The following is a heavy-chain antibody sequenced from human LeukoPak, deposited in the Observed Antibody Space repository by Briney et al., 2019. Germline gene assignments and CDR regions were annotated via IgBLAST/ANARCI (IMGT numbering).Heavy chain of an antibody. D-gene: IGHD2-2*01. CDR2: IYYSGST. J-gene: IGHJ6*03. CDR3: ARAPGSAASIYYYYYMDV. V-gene: IGHV4-59*01. Sequence: SETLSLTCTVSGGSLSSYYWSWIRQPPGKGLEWIGYIYYSGSTNYNPSLKSRVTISVDTSKNQFSLKLSSVTAADTAVYYCARAPGSAASIYYYYYMDVWGKGTTVTVSS. CDR1: GGSLSSYY.